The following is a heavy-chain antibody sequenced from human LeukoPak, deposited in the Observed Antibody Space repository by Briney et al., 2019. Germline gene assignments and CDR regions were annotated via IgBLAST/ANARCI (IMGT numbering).Heavy chain of an antibody. CDR3: ARGGYSGTYYFDY. CDR1: GFTFSTYG. J-gene: IGHJ4*02. D-gene: IGHD1-26*01. CDR2: VWYDGSNI. Sequence: PGRSLRLSCAASGFTFSTYGMHWVRQAPGKGLEWVAVVWYDGSNIHYVDSVKGRFTISRDNSKSTLYLQMNSLTAEDTAVYYCARGGYSGTYYFDYWGREPWSPSPQ. V-gene: IGHV3-33*01.